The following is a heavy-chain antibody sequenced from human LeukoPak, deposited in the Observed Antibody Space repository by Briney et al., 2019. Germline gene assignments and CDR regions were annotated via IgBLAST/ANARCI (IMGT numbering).Heavy chain of an antibody. Sequence: SETLSLTCTVSGGSISSGGYYWSWIRQPAGKGLEWIGRIYTSGSTNYNPSLKSRVTISVDTSKNQFSLKLSSVTAADTAVYYCARRRRLYSGYDSYFDIWGQGTMVTVSS. CDR1: GGSISSGGYY. CDR3: ARRRRLYSGYDSYFDI. CDR2: IYTSGST. V-gene: IGHV4-61*02. D-gene: IGHD5-12*01. J-gene: IGHJ3*02.